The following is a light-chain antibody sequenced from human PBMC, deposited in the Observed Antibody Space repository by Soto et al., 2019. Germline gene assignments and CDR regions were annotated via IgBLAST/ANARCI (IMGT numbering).Light chain of an antibody. J-gene: IGKJ5*01. CDR3: QQYANSPIT. V-gene: IGKV3-20*01. CDR1: QFVSSRS. Sequence: EIVLTQSPGTLSLSPDESATLLCRASQFVSSRSLAWYQQKLGQAPRLLSYGASNRATGIPGRFSASGSGTDFTLTIAPLEPEDFAVYFCQQYANSPITFGQGTRLEIK. CDR2: GAS.